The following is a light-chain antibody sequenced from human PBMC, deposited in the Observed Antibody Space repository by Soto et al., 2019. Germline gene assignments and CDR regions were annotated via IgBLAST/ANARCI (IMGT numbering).Light chain of an antibody. V-gene: IGKV1-5*03. CDR1: QSINTW. J-gene: IGKJ1*01. Sequence: IPMTQSPSILSASIGDRVTISCRASQSINTWLAWYQHKPGKAPKLLISKVSTLESGFPSRFSGSASGTEFTLTSSSLQPEDYATYYCQQYNYYWTFGQGTKVEV. CDR3: QQYNYYWT. CDR2: KVS.